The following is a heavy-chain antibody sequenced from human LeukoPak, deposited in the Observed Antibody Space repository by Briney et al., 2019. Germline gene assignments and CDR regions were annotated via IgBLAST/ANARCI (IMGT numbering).Heavy chain of an antibody. Sequence: SQTLSLTCTVSGGSISSGDYYWSWIRQPAGKGLEWIGRISSSGSTNYNPSLKSRITMSVDTSKNQFSLNLSSVTAADTAMYYCARAEVNTADFDYWGQGTLVTVSS. D-gene: IGHD5-18*01. CDR3: ARAEVNTADFDY. V-gene: IGHV4-61*02. J-gene: IGHJ4*02. CDR2: ISSSGST. CDR1: GGSISSGDYY.